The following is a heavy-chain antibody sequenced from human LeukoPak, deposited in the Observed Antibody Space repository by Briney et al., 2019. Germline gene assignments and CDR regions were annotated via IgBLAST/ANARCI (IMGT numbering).Heavy chain of an antibody. V-gene: IGHV3-21*01. CDR2: ISSSSSYI. Sequence: GGSLRLSCAASGFTFSSYSMNWVRQAPGKGLEWVSSISSSSSYIYYADSVKGRFTISRDNAKNSLYLQMNSLRAEDTAVYYCARGSQVSGYPDYWGQGTLVTVSS. CDR3: ARGSQVSGYPDY. CDR1: GFTFSSYS. J-gene: IGHJ4*02. D-gene: IGHD3-22*01.